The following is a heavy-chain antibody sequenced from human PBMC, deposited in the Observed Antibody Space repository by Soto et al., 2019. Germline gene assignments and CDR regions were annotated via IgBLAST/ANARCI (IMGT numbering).Heavy chain of an antibody. D-gene: IGHD3-10*01. CDR2: INWDGGST. V-gene: IGHV3-20*04. J-gene: IGHJ6*03. CDR3: ARDALSGSHKYYSFYVAV. CDR1: GFRFDEYD. Sequence: EVRLVESGGGVVRPGGSLRLWCEVSGFRFDEYDMSWVRQAPGKGLEWVSGINWDGGSTSYANSVKGVFTLSRDNAKKSLYLPMDSLRDESKALYYCARDALSGSHKYYSFYVAVWGKGTPVTVSS.